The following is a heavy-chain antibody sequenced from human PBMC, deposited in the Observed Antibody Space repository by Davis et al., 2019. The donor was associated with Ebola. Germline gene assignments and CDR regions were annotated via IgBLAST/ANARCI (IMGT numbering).Heavy chain of an antibody. CDR3: ARDLVYCSSTSCFYNWFDP. D-gene: IGHD2-2*01. Sequence: PGGSLRLSCAASGFTFSSYAMSWVRQAPGKGLEWVSAISGSGGSTYYADSVKGRFTISRDNSKNTLYLQMNSLRAEDTAVYYCARDLVYCSSTSCFYNWFDPWGQGTLVTVSS. J-gene: IGHJ5*02. CDR2: ISGSGGST. CDR1: GFTFSSYA. V-gene: IGHV3-23*01.